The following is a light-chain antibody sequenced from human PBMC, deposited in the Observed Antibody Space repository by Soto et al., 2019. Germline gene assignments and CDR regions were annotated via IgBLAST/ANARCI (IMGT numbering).Light chain of an antibody. J-gene: IGLJ1*01. CDR3: QSYDSSLSGYV. CDR1: SSNIGAGYE. CDR2: ENN. Sequence: QSVLTQPPSVSEAPGQRVTISCTGSSSNIGAGYEAHWYQQVPGTAPTLLIYENNNRPSGVPDRFSGSQSGTSAALAITGLQAEDEAEYYCQSYDSSLSGYVFGTGTKVTVL. V-gene: IGLV1-40*01.